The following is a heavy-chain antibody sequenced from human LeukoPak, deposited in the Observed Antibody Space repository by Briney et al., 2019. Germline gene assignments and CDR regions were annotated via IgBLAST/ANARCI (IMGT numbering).Heavy chain of an antibody. V-gene: IGHV3-30*01. CDR3: ARGLYPIVVVPAAAND. CDR2: ISYDGSNK. D-gene: IGHD2-2*01. CDR1: GFTFSSYA. J-gene: IGHJ4*02. Sequence: RGSLRLSCAASGFTFSSYAMHWVRQAPGKGLEWVAVISYDGSNKYYADSVKGRFTISRDNSKNTLYLQMNSLRAEDTAVYYCARGLYPIVVVPAAANDWGQGTLVTVSS.